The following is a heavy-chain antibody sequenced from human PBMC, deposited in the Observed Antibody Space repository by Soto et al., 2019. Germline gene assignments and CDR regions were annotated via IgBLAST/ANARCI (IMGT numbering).Heavy chain of an antibody. CDR2: ISGSGGST. J-gene: IGHJ1*01. Sequence: EVQLLESGGGLVQPGGSLRLSCAASGFTFSSYAMSWVRQAAGKGLEWVSAISGSGGSTYYADSVKGRFTISRDNSKNTLYLQMHSLRAEDTAVYYCAKRSRGWELPAVHPPAEYFQHWGQGTLVTVSS. CDR1: GFTFSSYA. V-gene: IGHV3-23*01. CDR3: AKRSRGWELPAVHPPAEYFQH. D-gene: IGHD1-26*01.